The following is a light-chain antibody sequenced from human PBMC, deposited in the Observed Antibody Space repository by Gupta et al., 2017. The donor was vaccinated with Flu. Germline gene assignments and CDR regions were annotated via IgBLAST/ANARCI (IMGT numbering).Light chain of an antibody. CDR2: KAS. Sequence: DIQMTQSPSTLPASVADRVTITCRASQSISSWLAWYQQKPGKAPKLLIYKASSLESGVPSRFSGSGSGTEFTLTISSLQPDDFATYYCQQYNSYSPWTFGQGTKVEIK. CDR1: QSISSW. J-gene: IGKJ1*01. V-gene: IGKV1-5*03. CDR3: QQYNSYSPWT.